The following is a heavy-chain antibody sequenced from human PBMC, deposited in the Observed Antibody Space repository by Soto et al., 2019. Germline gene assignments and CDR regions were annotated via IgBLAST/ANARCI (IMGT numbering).Heavy chain of an antibody. V-gene: IGHV4-39*01. J-gene: IGHJ3*02. D-gene: IGHD3-3*02. CDR2: VYYGGAIFYSGNI. CDR3: VRYDRINMKPYSPEGFHI. CDR1: GDSISSSNSH. Sequence: SETLSLTCTVPGDSISSSNSHWGWTRQPPGKGLEYIGSVYYGGAIFYSGNIYYNPSLKSRVTISVDTSKNQFSLRLSSVTAADTGVYYCVRYDRINMKPYSPEGFHIWGQGTMVTVSS.